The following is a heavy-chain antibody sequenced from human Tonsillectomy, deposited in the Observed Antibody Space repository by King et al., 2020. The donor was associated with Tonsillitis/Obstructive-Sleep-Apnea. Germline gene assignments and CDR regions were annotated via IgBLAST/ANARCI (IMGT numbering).Heavy chain of an antibody. CDR2: MNPNSGNT. V-gene: IGHV1-8*01. CDR1: GYTFTSYD. D-gene: IGHD2-2*02. J-gene: IGHJ5*02. Sequence: QLVQSGAEVKKPGASVKVSCKASGYTFTSYDINWVRQATGQGLEWMGWMNPNSGNTGYAQKFQGRVTMTRNTSISTAYMELSSLRSEDTAVYYCARGPPSYCSSPSCYRGGWFDPWGQGTLVTVSS. CDR3: ARGPPSYCSSPSCYRGGWFDP.